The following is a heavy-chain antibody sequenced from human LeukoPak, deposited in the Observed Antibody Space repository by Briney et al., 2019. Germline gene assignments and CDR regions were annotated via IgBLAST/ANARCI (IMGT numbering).Heavy chain of an antibody. CDR2: ISSSGSTI. D-gene: IGHD6-13*01. CDR3: ARESQYSSSWADY. CDR1: GFTFSSYE. Sequence: GGSLRLSCAASGFTFSSYEMNWVRQAPGKGLEWVSYISSSGSTIYYADSVKGRFTISRDNAKNSLYLQMNSLRAEDTAVYYCARESQYSSSWADYWGQGTLVTVSS. V-gene: IGHV3-48*03. J-gene: IGHJ4*02.